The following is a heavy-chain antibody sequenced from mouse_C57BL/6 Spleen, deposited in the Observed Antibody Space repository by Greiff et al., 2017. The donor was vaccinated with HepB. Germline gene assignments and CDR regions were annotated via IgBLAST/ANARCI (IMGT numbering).Heavy chain of an antibody. CDR3: ARRSSYFDY. J-gene: IGHJ2*01. CDR1: GYTFTSYW. V-gene: IGHV1-69*01. CDR2: IDPSDSYT. Sequence: VKLMESGAELVMPGASVKLSCKASGYTFTSYWMHWVKQRPGQGLEWIGEIDPSDSYTNYNQKFKGKSTLTVDKSSSTAYMQLSSLTSEDSAVYYCARRSSYFDYWGQGTTLTVSS.